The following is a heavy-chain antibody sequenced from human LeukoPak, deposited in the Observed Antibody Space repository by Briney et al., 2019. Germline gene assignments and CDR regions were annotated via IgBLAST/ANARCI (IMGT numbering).Heavy chain of an antibody. Sequence: PGGSLRLSCVACTFTFSSYWMSWVRPAPGKGLEWVGNINQDGGAKFSVDSVKGRFTISRDNARNSLYLQMNNLRVEDTGIYYCATSHDSSGNNWGQGTLVTVSS. J-gene: IGHJ4*02. D-gene: IGHD3-22*01. CDR2: INQDGGAK. CDR3: ATSHDSSGNN. CDR1: TFTFSSYW. V-gene: IGHV3-7*01.